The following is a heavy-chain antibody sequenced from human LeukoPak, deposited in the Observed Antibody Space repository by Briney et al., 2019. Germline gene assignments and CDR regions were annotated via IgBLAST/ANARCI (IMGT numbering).Heavy chain of an antibody. Sequence: GASVKVSCKASGYTFISYYIHWVRQAPGQGLEWMGLINPNGGSTNYAQKFQGRVTMTRGTSTSTAYMELRSLRSDDTAVYYRARQLLLDNWFDPWGQGTLVTVSS. D-gene: IGHD2-2*01. CDR3: ARQLLLDNWFDP. CDR2: INPNGGST. CDR1: GYTFISYY. J-gene: IGHJ5*02. V-gene: IGHV1-46*01.